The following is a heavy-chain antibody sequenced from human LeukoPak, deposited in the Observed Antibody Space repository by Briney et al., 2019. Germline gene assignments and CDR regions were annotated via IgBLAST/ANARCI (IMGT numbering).Heavy chain of an antibody. J-gene: IGHJ4*02. V-gene: IGHV1-46*01. D-gene: IGHD3-10*01. Sequence: ASVKVSCKASGHTFTSYYMHWVRQAPGQGLEWMGIINPSGGSTSYAQKFQGRVTMTRNTSLSTAYMELSSLRSEDTAVYYCARLAVWFGDGYFDYWGQGTLVTVSS. CDR3: ARLAVWFGDGYFDY. CDR1: GHTFTSYY. CDR2: INPSGGST.